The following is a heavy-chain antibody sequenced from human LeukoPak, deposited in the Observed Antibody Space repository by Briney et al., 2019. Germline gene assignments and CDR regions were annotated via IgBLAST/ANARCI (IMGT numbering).Heavy chain of an antibody. CDR3: AGDYDNSSYYYVGTTVTY. D-gene: IGHD3-22*01. CDR2: ISYDASNK. Sequence: GGSLRLSCAASGFTFSSYAMHWVRQAPGKGLEWVAVISYDASNKYYADSVKGRFTISRDNSKNTLYLQMNSLRAEDTAVYYCAGDYDNSSYYYVGTTVTYWGQGTLVTVSS. J-gene: IGHJ4*02. CDR1: GFTFSSYA. V-gene: IGHV3-30*04.